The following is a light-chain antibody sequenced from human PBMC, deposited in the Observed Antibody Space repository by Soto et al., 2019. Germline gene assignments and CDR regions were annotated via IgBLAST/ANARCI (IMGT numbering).Light chain of an antibody. J-gene: IGKJ4*01. CDR2: AAS. CDR3: QKYDSAPRT. Sequence: DVHMTQSPSSLSASVGDRVTITSRASQGITRSLAWYQQTPGKAPKLLIYAASTLQSGVPSRFSGSGSGTDFTLTISSLQPEDVAIYYCQKYDSAPRTFGGGTKVEIK. CDR1: QGITRS. V-gene: IGKV1-27*01.